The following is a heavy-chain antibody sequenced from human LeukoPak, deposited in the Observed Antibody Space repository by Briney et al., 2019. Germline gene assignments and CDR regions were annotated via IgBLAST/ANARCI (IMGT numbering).Heavy chain of an antibody. CDR1: GFTFSRYW. J-gene: IGHJ3*02. V-gene: IGHV3-7*01. Sequence: PGGSLRLSCAASGFTFSRYWMSCVRQAPGEGLEWVAAIKQAGTQKFYVDSVKGRFTISRDNANNSLFLQMNSLSVDDTAVYYCAREGGLGYCTNGICSTGYAFDIWGQGTMVTVSS. CDR2: IKQAGTQK. CDR3: AREGGLGYCTNGICSTGYAFDI. D-gene: IGHD2-8*01.